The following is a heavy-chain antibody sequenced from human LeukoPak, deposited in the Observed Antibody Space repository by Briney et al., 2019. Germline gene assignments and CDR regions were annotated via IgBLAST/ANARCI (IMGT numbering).Heavy chain of an antibody. V-gene: IGHV3-30*02. J-gene: IGHJ4*02. Sequence: GGSLRLSCATSGVTFSTYDIHWVRQAPGKGLEWVAHIRFDGLRERYADSVRGRVTVSRDNSKNTLFLQMNSLRAEDTAVYYCAKDRQTYASYGYFDYWGQGTLVPVST. CDR3: AKDRQTYASYGYFDY. CDR2: IRFDGLRE. D-gene: IGHD2-21*01. CDR1: GVTFSTYD.